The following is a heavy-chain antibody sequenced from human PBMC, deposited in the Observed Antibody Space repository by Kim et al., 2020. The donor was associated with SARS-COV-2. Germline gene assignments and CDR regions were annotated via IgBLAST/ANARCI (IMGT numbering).Heavy chain of an antibody. CDR1: GGSFSGYY. D-gene: IGHD3-3*01. J-gene: IGHJ6*02. Sequence: SETLSLTCAVYGGSFSGYYWSWIRQPPGKGLEWIGEINHSGSTNYNPSLKSRVTISVDTSKNQFSLKLSSVTAADTAVYYCARGRYYDFWSGYYTGKYYYGMDVWGQGTTVTVSS. CDR3: ARGRYYDFWSGYYTGKYYYGMDV. CDR2: INHSGST. V-gene: IGHV4-34*01.